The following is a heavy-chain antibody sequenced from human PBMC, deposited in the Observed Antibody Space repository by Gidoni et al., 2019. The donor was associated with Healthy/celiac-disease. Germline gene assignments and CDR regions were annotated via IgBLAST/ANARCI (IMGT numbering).Heavy chain of an antibody. J-gene: IGHJ4*02. CDR1: GFSFSSYA. Sequence: QVQLVESGGGVVQPGRSLRLSYAASGFSFSSYAMHWVRQAPGKGLEWVAVISYDGSNKYYADSVKGRFTISRDNSKNTLYLQMNSLRAEDTAVYYCARVPSGSWYYFDYWGQGTLVTVSS. CDR3: ARVPSGSWYYFDY. D-gene: IGHD1-26*01. CDR2: ISYDGSNK. V-gene: IGHV3-30-3*01.